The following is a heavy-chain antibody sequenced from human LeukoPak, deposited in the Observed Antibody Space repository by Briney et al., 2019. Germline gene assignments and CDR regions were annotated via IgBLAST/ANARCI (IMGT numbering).Heavy chain of an antibody. D-gene: IGHD2-21*01. Sequence: PGGSLRLSCAASGFTFSSYWMHWVRQAPGKGLVWVSRINSDGSSTSYADSVKGRFTISRDNAKNTLYLQMNSLRAEDTAVYYCARRGPHLIGNYYYYYGMDVWGQGTTVTVSS. CDR2: INSDGSST. CDR1: GFTFSSYW. J-gene: IGHJ6*02. CDR3: ARRGPHLIGNYYYYYGMDV. V-gene: IGHV3-74*01.